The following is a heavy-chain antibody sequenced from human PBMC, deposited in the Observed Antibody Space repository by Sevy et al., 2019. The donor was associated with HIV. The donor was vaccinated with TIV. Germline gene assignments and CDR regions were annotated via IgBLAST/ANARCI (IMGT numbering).Heavy chain of an antibody. D-gene: IGHD3-22*01. J-gene: IGHJ4*02. CDR2: IYPDDSET. CDR1: GYSFTSHW. Sequence: GESLKISCEGSGYSFTSHWIGWVRHMPGKGLEWMGTIYPDDSETRYSPSFQGQVTFSADKSISTAYLQWSSLKASDTAMYYCATSRSGYFDSSGHYIYWGQGTMVTVSS. V-gene: IGHV5-51*01. CDR3: ATSRSGYFDSSGHYIY.